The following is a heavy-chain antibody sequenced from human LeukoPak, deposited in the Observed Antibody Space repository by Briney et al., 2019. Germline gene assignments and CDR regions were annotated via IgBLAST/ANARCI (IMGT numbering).Heavy chain of an antibody. D-gene: IGHD2-2*01. CDR2: ISAYNGNT. CDR3: AGPNCSSTSYYSNYYYYGMGV. CDR1: GGTFSSYA. Sequence: ASVKVSCKASGGTFSSYAISWVRQAPGQGLEWMGWISAYNGNTNYAQKLQGRVTMTTDTSTSTAYMELRSLRSDDTAVYYCAGPNCSSTSYYSNYYYYGMGVWGQGTTVTVSS. J-gene: IGHJ6*02. V-gene: IGHV1-18*01.